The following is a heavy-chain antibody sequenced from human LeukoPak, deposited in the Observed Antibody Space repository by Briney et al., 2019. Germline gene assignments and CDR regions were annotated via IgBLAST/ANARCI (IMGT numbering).Heavy chain of an antibody. V-gene: IGHV1-8*02. Sequence: ASVKVSCKASGYTFTSYAMNWVRQATGQGLEWMGWINPNSGRAGCVQKFQGRVNITRDTSISTAYMELSSLRSEDTAVYYCVRVYHDGSFESGNWFDPWGQGTLVTVSS. J-gene: IGHJ5*02. CDR2: INPNSGRA. D-gene: IGHD3-22*01. CDR1: GYTFTSYA. CDR3: VRVYHDGSFESGNWFDP.